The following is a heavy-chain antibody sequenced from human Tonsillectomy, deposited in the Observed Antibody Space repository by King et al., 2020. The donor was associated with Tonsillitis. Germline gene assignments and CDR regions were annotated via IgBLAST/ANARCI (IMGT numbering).Heavy chain of an antibody. V-gene: IGHV1-69*04. CDR2: IIPILGIA. D-gene: IGHD3-3*01. Sequence: QAPGQGLEWMGRIIPILGIANYAQKFQGRVTITADKSTSTAYMELSSLRSEDTAVYYCAREEYDDVAFDILGHGTMVTVSS. CDR3: AREEYDDVAFDI. J-gene: IGHJ3*02.